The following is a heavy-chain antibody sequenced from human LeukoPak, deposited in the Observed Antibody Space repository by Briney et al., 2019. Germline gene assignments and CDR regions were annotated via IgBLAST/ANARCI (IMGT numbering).Heavy chain of an antibody. V-gene: IGHV3-23*01. CDR3: AKDGGYPGQLLVDY. D-gene: IGHD3-16*02. CDR1: GFTFSSYA. J-gene: IGHJ4*02. CDR2: ISGSGGST. Sequence: GGSLRLFCAASGFTFSSYAMSWVRQAPGKGLEWVSAISGSGGSTYYADSVKGRFTISRDNSKNTLYLQMNSLRAEDTAVYYCAKDGGYPGQLLVDYWGQGTLVTVSS.